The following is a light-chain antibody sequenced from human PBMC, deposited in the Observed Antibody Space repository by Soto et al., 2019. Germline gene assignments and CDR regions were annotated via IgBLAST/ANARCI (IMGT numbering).Light chain of an antibody. V-gene: IGKV3-20*01. CDR3: HQYGSSPPT. CDR1: QSVTSSY. CDR2: AAS. J-gene: IGKJ4*01. Sequence: EIVLTQSPGTLSLSPGERATLSCRASQSVTSSYLAWYQHKPGQAPRLLIYAASRRATGIPDRFTGSRSGMDFTLTISRLGPDDFAVYYCHQYGSSPPTFGGGTKV.